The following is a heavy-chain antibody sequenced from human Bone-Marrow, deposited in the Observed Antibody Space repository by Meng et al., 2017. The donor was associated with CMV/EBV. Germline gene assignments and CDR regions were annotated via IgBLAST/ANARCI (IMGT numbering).Heavy chain of an antibody. J-gene: IGHJ6*02. D-gene: IGHD6-13*01. CDR1: GYTFTSYG. CDR2: MNPNSGNT. Sequence: ASVKVSCKASGYTFTSYGINWVRQAPGQGLEWMGWMNPNSGNTGYAQKFQGRVTMTRNTSISTAYMELSSLRSEDTAVYYCAREGSDSSSWYHLYYYYGMDVWGQGTTVTVSS. V-gene: IGHV1-8*02. CDR3: AREGSDSSSWYHLYYYYGMDV.